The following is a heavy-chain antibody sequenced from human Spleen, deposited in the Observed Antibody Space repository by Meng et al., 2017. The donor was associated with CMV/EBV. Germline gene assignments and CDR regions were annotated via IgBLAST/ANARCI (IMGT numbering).Heavy chain of an antibody. CDR1: GYTFTSYG. V-gene: IGHV1-69*05. CDR2: FIPVFATT. J-gene: IGHJ4*02. Sequence: SVKVSCKASGYTFTSYGISWVRQAPGQGLEWMGAFIPVFATTNYAQKYQGRLTITTDESTTTAYMELSSLRSEDTAVYYCARGLTIAPAGTKFGYWGQGTLVTVSS. D-gene: IGHD6-13*01. CDR3: ARGLTIAPAGTKFGY.